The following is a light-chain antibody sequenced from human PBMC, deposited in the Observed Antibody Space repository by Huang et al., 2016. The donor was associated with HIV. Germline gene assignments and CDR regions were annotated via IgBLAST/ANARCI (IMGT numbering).Light chain of an antibody. CDR2: SAS. V-gene: IGKV3-15*01. CDR3: QHYNNWPWWT. CDR1: PSVTSN. Sequence: EVVMTQSPAILSVSPGERATLSCRASPSVTSNLAWEQQKPGQAPRLLIDSASTRATGIPARFSGSGYGTEFTLTISSLQSEDFAVYYCQHYNNWPWWTFGQGTKVEIK. J-gene: IGKJ1*01.